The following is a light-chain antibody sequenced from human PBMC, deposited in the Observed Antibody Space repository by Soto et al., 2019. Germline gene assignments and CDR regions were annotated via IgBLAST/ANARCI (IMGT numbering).Light chain of an antibody. J-gene: IGKJ4*01. CDR2: AAS. CDR1: QRVRSGY. Sequence: PGDRATLSCRASQRVRSGYFAWYQQKSGQAPRLLIVAASDRATDIPDRFSGGGSGTDFTLTISRLEPEDFALYYCHQYGNSPLTFGGGTRLEIK. CDR3: HQYGNSPLT. V-gene: IGKV3-20*01.